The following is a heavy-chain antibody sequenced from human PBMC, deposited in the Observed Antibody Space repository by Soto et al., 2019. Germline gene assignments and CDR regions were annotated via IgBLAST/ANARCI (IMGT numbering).Heavy chain of an antibody. J-gene: IGHJ5*02. CDR3: ARLVVVAPVANA. Sequence: SDTLSLTCSVSGGSISYNSYYWGWIRQPPGKGLEWVGGIFYTGTTYYSPSLKDRVTISVDTSKNSFSLNLTSVTAADTAVYFCARLVVVAPVANAWGQGTLVTVYS. CDR2: IFYTGTT. D-gene: IGHD2-2*01. CDR1: GGSISYNSYY. V-gene: IGHV4-39*02.